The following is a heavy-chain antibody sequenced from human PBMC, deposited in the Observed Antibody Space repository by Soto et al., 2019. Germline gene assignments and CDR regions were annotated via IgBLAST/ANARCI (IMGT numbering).Heavy chain of an antibody. D-gene: IGHD5-12*01. J-gene: IGHJ4*02. Sequence: GGPLILSCAASECTFNNAWMSWVRPAPGKGLEWVGRIKSKTDGGTTDYAAPVKGRFTISRDDSKTTLYLQMSSLKTEDTAVYYCTTDSYSGYDLRYFDYWGQGTLVTVSS. CDR1: ECTFNNAW. V-gene: IGHV3-15*01. CDR2: IKSKTDGGTT. CDR3: TTDSYSGYDLRYFDY.